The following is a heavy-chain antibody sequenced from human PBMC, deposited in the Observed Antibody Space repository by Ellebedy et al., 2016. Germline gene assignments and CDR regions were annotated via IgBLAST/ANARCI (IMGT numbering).Heavy chain of an antibody. CDR3: ARGPRGRPLDY. CDR2: IFPSGQTT. V-gene: IGHV3-23*01. CDR1: GFSLTNYD. D-gene: IGHD2-15*01. J-gene: IGHJ4*02. Sequence: GGSLRLSXAASGFSLTNYDMNWVRQAPGKGLEWVANIFPSGQTTYYADSVKGRFTISRDISTNTLFLQMTRLRTEDTALYYCARGPRGRPLDYWGQGALVTVSS.